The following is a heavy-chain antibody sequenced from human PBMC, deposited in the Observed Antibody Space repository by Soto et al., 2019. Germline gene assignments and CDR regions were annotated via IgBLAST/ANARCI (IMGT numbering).Heavy chain of an antibody. CDR1: GFTFSTYW. CDR3: ASIPMVRGPSDY. Sequence: EVRLVESGGGLVQPGGSLRLSCAASGFTFSTYWMHWVRQAPGKGLVWVSRINGDGTTTQYADSVKGRFTISRDNAKNTLYLQMSTLRGDNTAMYYCASIPMVRGPSDYGGQGTLVTVSS. CDR2: INGDGTTT. V-gene: IGHV3-74*02. D-gene: IGHD3-10*01. J-gene: IGHJ4*02.